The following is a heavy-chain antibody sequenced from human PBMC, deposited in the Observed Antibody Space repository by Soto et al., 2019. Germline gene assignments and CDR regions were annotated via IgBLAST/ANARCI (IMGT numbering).Heavy chain of an antibody. Sequence: GGSLRLSCAASGFTFSDYYMSWIRQAPGKGLEWVSYISRSGSTIYYADAVKGRFTISRDNAKNSLYLQMNSLRAEDTAVYYCARRETAAMEADYYYYMDVWGKGTTVTVSS. V-gene: IGHV3-11*01. J-gene: IGHJ6*03. CDR2: ISRSGSTI. CDR1: GFTFSDYY. CDR3: ARRETAAMEADYYYYMDV. D-gene: IGHD2-2*01.